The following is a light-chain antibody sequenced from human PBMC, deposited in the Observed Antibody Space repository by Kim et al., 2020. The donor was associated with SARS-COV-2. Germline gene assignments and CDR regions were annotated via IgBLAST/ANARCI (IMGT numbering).Light chain of an antibody. J-gene: IGLJ1*01. Sequence: QSVLTQPPSVSGAPGQRVTISCTGSSSNIGAGYDVHWYQQLPGTAPKRLIYGNSNRPSGVPDRISGSKSGTSASLAITGLQAEDEADYYCQSYDSTLSGYVFGTGTRSPS. V-gene: IGLV1-40*01. CDR2: GNS. CDR1: SSNIGAGYD. CDR3: QSYDSTLSGYV.